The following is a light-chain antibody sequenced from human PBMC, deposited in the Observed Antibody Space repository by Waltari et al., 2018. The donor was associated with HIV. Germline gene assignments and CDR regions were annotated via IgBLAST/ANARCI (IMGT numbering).Light chain of an antibody. CDR2: DAS. V-gene: IGKV3-11*01. CDR3: QQRTDSIT. CDR1: QTVNTY. J-gene: IGKJ4*01. Sequence: EIVLTQSPATLSLSPGERATLFCRASQTVNTYLAWYQQKPSQAPSLVIYDASTRATGVPARFSGSGSGTDFTLTISSLEPDDVAVYYCQQRTDSITFGGGTKVEIK.